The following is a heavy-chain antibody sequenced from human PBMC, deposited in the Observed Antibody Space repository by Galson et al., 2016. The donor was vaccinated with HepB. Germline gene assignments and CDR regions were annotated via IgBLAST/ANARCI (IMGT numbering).Heavy chain of an antibody. CDR2: ISYGGNNK. D-gene: IGHD6-19*01. CDR3: ARYGDEAGWNFHQ. Sequence: SLRLSCAASGFTFSTCGMHWVRQAPGKGLEWVAVISYGGNNKYYADSVKGRFTISRDNVENSLSLQMNSLRAEDTAVYYCARYGDEAGWNFHQWGQGTLVTVSS. CDR1: GFTFSTCG. V-gene: IGHV3-30*03. J-gene: IGHJ1*01.